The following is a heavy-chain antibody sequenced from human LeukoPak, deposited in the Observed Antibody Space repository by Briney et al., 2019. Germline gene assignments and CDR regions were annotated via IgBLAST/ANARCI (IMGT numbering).Heavy chain of an antibody. J-gene: IGHJ4*02. Sequence: PSETLSLTCTDSGGSISTYYWSWIRQPPGKGLERIGYIYYSGSTNYNPSLKSRVSISVDTSNNQFSLKLNSVTDADTAVYYCARTYYYGSGSYYFDYWGQGTLVTVSS. CDR1: GGSISTYY. D-gene: IGHD3-10*01. CDR2: IYYSGST. CDR3: ARTYYYGSGSYYFDY. V-gene: IGHV4-59*08.